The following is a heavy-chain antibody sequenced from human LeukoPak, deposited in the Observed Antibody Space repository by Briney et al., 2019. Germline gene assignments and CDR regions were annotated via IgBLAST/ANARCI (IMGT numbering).Heavy chain of an antibody. CDR2: LNPNSVGT. J-gene: IGHJ5*02. CDR3: ARQLRSFGFDH. D-gene: IGHD1-26*01. Sequence: ASVKVSCKASRYTFTGYYMHWVRPAPGQGREWMGWLNPNSVGTNYAQKFHGEVTMTRDTSISTAYRELSRLRSDDTAVYYGARQLRSFGFDHWGQGTLVTVSS. CDR1: RYTFTGYY. V-gene: IGHV1-2*02.